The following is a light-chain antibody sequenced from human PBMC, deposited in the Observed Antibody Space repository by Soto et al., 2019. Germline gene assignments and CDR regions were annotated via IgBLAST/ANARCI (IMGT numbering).Light chain of an antibody. Sequence: QSVLTQPPSVSAAPGQGVTMSCSGTSSNIGRNFVAWYQQLPGTAPKLLIYDDTKRPYGIPGRFSASKSGTSAPLAITGLQTGDEADYYCGTWDSSLSVLVFGGGTKLTVL. CDR3: GTWDSSLSVLV. J-gene: IGLJ3*02. CDR2: DDT. V-gene: IGLV1-51*01. CDR1: SSNIGRNF.